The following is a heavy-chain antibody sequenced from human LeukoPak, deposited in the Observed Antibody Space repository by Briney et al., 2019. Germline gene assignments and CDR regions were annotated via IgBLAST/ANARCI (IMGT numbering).Heavy chain of an antibody. CDR2: IIGSGGST. Sequence: GGSLRLSCAASGLTFSSYAMSWVRQAPGKGLEWVSAIIGSGGSTYYADSVKGRFTISRDNSKNTLYLQMNSLRAEDTAVYYCAKSITMVRGVLYGMDVWGQGTTVTVSS. J-gene: IGHJ6*02. CDR1: GLTFSSYA. CDR3: AKSITMVRGVLYGMDV. V-gene: IGHV3-23*01. D-gene: IGHD3-10*01.